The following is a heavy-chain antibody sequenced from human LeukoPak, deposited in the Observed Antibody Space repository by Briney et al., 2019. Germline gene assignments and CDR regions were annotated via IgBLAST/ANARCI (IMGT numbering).Heavy chain of an antibody. J-gene: IGHJ4*02. CDR3: ARGADYYDSSGYSTFFDY. CDR1: GGSISSYY. Sequence: PSETLSLTCTVSGGSISSYYWSWIRQPPGKGLEWIGYIYYSGSTNYNPSLKSRVTISVDTSKNQFSLKLSSVTAADTAVYYCARGADYYDSSGYSTFFDYWGQGTLVTVSS. CDR2: IYYSGST. V-gene: IGHV4-59*01. D-gene: IGHD3-22*01.